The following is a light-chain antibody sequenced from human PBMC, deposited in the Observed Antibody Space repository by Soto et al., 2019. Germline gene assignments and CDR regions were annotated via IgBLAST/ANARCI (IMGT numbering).Light chain of an antibody. CDR3: QQYGSSLIFT. CDR2: GAS. V-gene: IGKV3-15*01. CDR1: QSVSSN. J-gene: IGKJ3*01. Sequence: EIVMTQSPATLSVSPGERATLSCRASQSVSSNLVWYQQKPGQAPRLLIYGASTRATGIPARFSGSGSGTDFTLTISRLEPEDFAVYYCQQYGSSLIFTFGPGTKVDIK.